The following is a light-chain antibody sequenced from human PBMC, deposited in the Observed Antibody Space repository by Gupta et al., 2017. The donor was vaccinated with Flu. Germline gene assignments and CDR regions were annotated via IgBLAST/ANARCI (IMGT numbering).Light chain of an antibody. CDR1: QSLLHSNGYNY. Sequence: EIVMTQSPLSLPVTPGEPPSISCRSTQSLLHSNGYNYLDWYLQRPGQPPQLLITLSSRRASGVPDRFSGSGSGTDFTLTIDRVEAEDVGVYYCIQALQTPYTFGQGTKLDIE. CDR3: IQALQTPYT. J-gene: IGKJ2*01. V-gene: IGKV2-28*01. CDR2: LSS.